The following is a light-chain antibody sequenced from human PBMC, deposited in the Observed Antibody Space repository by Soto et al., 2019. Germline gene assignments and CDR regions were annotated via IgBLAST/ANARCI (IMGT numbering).Light chain of an antibody. CDR2: GAS. J-gene: IGKJ2*01. CDR3: QQCGGTPMYT. CDR1: QNIASSY. Sequence: EIVLTQSPGTLSLSPGERATLSCRASQNIASSYLAWYQQKPGQAPRLLIYGASSRATGIPDRFRGSGSGTDFTLTISRLEPEDFAVYYCQQCGGTPMYTFGQGTKLEIK. V-gene: IGKV3-20*01.